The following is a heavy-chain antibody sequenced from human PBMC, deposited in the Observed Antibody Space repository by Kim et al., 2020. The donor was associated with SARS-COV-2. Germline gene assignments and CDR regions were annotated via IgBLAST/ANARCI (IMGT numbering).Heavy chain of an antibody. CDR3: ARFGTVTTTTYFDY. Sequence: SETLSLTCTVSGGSISSGGYYWSWIRQHPGKGLEWIGYIYYSGSTYYNPSLKSRVTISVDTSKNQFSLKLSSVTAADTAVYYCARFGTVTTTTYFDYWGQGTLVTVSS. CDR2: IYYSGST. D-gene: IGHD4-17*01. V-gene: IGHV4-31*03. CDR1: GGSISSGGYY. J-gene: IGHJ4*02.